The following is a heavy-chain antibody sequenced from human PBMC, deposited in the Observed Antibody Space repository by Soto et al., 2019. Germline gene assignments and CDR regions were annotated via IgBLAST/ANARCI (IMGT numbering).Heavy chain of an antibody. CDR1: GGSVSRVSYY. V-gene: IGHV4-61*01. Sequence: SETLSLTCNVSGGSVSRVSYYWSWIRQPPGKGLEWIGYIYYSGSTNYNPSLKSRVTISVDTSKNQFSLKLSSVTAADTAVYYCVRRSPEDAFDIWGQGTMVTVSS. J-gene: IGHJ3*02. CDR3: VRRSPEDAFDI. CDR2: IYYSGST.